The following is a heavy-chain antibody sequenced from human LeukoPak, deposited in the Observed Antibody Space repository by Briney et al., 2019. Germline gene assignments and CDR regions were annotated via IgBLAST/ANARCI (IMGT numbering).Heavy chain of an antibody. CDR2: IYYSGST. J-gene: IGHJ4*02. Sequence: SETLSLTCTVSGDSISSSSYYWGWIRQPPGKGLEWIGSIYYSGSTYYNPSLKSRVTISVDTSKNQFSLKLSSVTAADTAVYYCARHLSTTYDYWGQGTLVTVSP. CDR3: ARHLSTTYDY. V-gene: IGHV4-39*01. CDR1: GDSISSSSYY. D-gene: IGHD1-1*01.